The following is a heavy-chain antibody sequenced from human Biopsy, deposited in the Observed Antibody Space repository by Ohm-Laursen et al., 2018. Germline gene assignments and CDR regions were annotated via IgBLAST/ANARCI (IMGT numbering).Heavy chain of an antibody. Sequence: SETLSLTGTVSGDSISSYYWSWIRQPPGKGLEWIGYVYYTGSTDYNPSLQSRVTISVDTSKNHFSLRLRSVTPADTAIYCARDRGYYSDRTVPGYFDLWGRGTLVTVSS. CDR3: ARDRGYYSDRTVPGYFDL. CDR1: GDSISSYY. CDR2: VYYTGST. V-gene: IGHV4-59*01. D-gene: IGHD3-22*01. J-gene: IGHJ2*01.